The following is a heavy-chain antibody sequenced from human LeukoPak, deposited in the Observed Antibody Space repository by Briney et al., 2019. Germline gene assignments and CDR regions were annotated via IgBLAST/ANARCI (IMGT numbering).Heavy chain of an antibody. CDR2: IYTSGST. V-gene: IGHV4-4*07. Sequence: SSETLSLTCAVYGGSFSGYYWSWIRQPPGKGLEWIGRIYTSGSTNYNPSLKSRVTMSVDTSKNQFSLKLSSVTAADTAVYYCAREGGDGYNLRGYYYYGMDVWGQGTTVTVSS. J-gene: IGHJ6*02. D-gene: IGHD5-24*01. CDR3: AREGGDGYNLRGYYYYGMDV. CDR1: GGSFSGYY.